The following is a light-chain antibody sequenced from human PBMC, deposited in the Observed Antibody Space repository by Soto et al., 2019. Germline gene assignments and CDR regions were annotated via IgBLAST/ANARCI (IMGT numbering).Light chain of an antibody. CDR3: ETWDSNTRV. CDR2: LEGSGSY. Sequence: QSVLTQSSSASASLGSSVKLTCTLRSGHSSYIIAWHQQQPGKAPRYLMKLEGSGSYNKGSGVPDRFSGSSSGADRYLTISNLQFDDEAHYYCETWDSNTRVFGGGTKLTVL. V-gene: IGLV4-60*02. J-gene: IGLJ3*02. CDR1: SGHSSYI.